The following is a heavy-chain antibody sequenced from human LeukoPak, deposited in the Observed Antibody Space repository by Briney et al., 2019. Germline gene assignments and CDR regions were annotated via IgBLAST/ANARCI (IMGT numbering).Heavy chain of an antibody. CDR3: ASRGYSGYDGYDAFDI. D-gene: IGHD5-12*01. V-gene: IGHV1-69*13. CDR2: IIPIFGTA. Sequence: ASVKVSCKASGGTFSSYAISWVRQAPGQGLEWMGGIIPIFGTANYAQKFQGRVTITADESTSTAYMELSSLRSEDTAVYYCASRGYSGYDGYDAFDIWGQGTMVTVSS. J-gene: IGHJ3*02. CDR1: GGTFSSYA.